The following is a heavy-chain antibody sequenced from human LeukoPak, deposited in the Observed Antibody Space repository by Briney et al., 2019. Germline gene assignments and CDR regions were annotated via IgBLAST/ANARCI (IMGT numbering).Heavy chain of an antibody. Sequence: GGSLRLSCAASGFTFNNYGMSWVRQAPGKGLGWVSTISGSGGSTYYADSVKGRFTISRDNSKNTLYLQMNSLRAEDTAVYYCAKDRSGSGYFDYWGQGTLVTVSS. CDR3: AKDRSGSGYFDY. J-gene: IGHJ4*02. D-gene: IGHD3-10*01. CDR2: ISGSGGST. V-gene: IGHV3-23*01. CDR1: GFTFNNYG.